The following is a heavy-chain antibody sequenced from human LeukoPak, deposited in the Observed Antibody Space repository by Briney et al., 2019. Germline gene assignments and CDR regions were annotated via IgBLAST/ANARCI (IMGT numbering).Heavy chain of an antibody. CDR3: TREYCSSTSCSSMDV. V-gene: IGHV3-73*01. Sequence: GGSLRLSCAASGFTFSGSAMHWVRQASGKGLEWVGRIRSKANSYATAYAASVKGRFTISRDDSKNPAYLQMNSLKTEDTAVYYCTREYCSSTSCSSMDVWGQGTTVTVSS. J-gene: IGHJ6*02. D-gene: IGHD2-2*01. CDR1: GFTFSGSA. CDR2: IRSKANSYAT.